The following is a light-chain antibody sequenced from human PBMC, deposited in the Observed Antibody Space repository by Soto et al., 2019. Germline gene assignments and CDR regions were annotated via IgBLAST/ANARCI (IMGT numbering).Light chain of an antibody. J-gene: IGKJ4*01. V-gene: IGKV4-1*01. Sequence: DTVMTQSPDSLTVSLGERATINCKSSQSVLYSATNQNYLAWYQQKPGQPPKLLIYWASTRESGVPDRFSGSGSGTDFTLTISSLQAEDVAVYYCQHYYSTPLTFGGGTKVEIK. CDR1: QSVLYSATNQNY. CDR2: WAS. CDR3: QHYYSTPLT.